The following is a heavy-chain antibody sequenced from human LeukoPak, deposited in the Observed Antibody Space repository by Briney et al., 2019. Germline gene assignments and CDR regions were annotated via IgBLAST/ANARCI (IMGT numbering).Heavy chain of an antibody. J-gene: IGHJ4*02. CDR1: GYTFTSYY. CDR2: INPSGGST. V-gene: IGHV1-46*01. CDR3: ARDPEDIVGASRFDY. D-gene: IGHD1-26*01. Sequence: GASVKVSCKASGYTFTSYYMHWVRQAPGQGLEWMGIINPSGGSTSYAQKFQGRVTMTRDMSTSTVYMELSSLRSEDTAVYYCARDPEDIVGASRFDYWGQGTLVTVSS.